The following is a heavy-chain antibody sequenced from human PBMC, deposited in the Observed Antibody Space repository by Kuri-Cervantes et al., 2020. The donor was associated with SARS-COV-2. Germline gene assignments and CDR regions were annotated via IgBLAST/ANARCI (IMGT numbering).Heavy chain of an antibody. V-gene: IGHV3-48*01. CDR2: ISSSSSTI. CDR1: GFTFSSYG. J-gene: IGHJ4*02. Sequence: GESLKISCAASGFTFSSYGMNWVRQAPGKGLEWVSYISSSSSTIYYADSVKGRFTISRDNAKNSLYLQMNSLRAEDTAVYYCARGMGRYSSSFDYWGQGTLVTVSS. D-gene: IGHD6-6*01. CDR3: ARGMGRYSSSFDY.